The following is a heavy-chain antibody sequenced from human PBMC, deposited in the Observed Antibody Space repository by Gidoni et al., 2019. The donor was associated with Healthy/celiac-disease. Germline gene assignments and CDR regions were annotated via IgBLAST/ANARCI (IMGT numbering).Heavy chain of an antibody. J-gene: IGHJ3*02. D-gene: IGHD4-17*01. CDR2: ISGSGGST. CDR3: AKPKRPKPTVADAFDI. V-gene: IGHV3-23*01. Sequence: EVQLLESGGGLVQPGGSLRLSCAASGFTFSGYAMSWVRQAPGKGLEWVSAISGSGGSTYYADSVKGRFTISRDNSKNTLYLQMNSLRAEDTAVYYCAKPKRPKPTVADAFDIWGQGTMVTVSS. CDR1: GFTFSGYA.